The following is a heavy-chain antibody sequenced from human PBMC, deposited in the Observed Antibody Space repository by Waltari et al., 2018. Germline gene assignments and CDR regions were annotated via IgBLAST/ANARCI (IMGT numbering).Heavy chain of an antibody. Sequence: QVQLQQWGAGLLKPSETLSLTCDVYGGSFSGYYWLWIRQPPGKGLEWIGEINHSGSTNYNPSLKSRVTISVDTSKNQFSLKLSSVTAADTAVYYCATKGRTHDYSRDFDYWGQGTLVTVSS. J-gene: IGHJ4*02. D-gene: IGHD4-4*01. CDR2: INHSGST. CDR1: GGSFSGYY. CDR3: ATKGRTHDYSRDFDY. V-gene: IGHV4-34*01.